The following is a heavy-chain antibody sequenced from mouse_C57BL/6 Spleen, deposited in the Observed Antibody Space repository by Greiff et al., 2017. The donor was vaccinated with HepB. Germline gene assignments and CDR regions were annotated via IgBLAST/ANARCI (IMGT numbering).Heavy chain of an antibody. J-gene: IGHJ1*03. CDR3: ARVYCSSYGYFDV. CDR1: GYTFTSYG. V-gene: IGHV1-81*01. CDR2: IYPRSGNT. D-gene: IGHD1-1*01. Sequence: QVQLQQSGAELARPGASVKLSCKASGYTFTSYGISWVKQRTGQGLEWIGEIYPRSGNTYYNEKFKGKATLTADKSSSTAYMELRSLTSEDSAVYFCARVYCSSYGYFDVWGTGTTVTVSS.